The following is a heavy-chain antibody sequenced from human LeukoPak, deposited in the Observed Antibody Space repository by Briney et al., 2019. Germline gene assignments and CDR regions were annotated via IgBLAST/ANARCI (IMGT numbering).Heavy chain of an antibody. J-gene: IGHJ3*02. CDR1: GYTFTSYT. V-gene: IGHV1-18*01. Sequence: ASVKVSCKASGYTFTSYTMNWVRQAPGQGLEWMGWISGYNGNTDYAQKFQDRVTMTTDTSTSTAYMELRSLRSDDTAVYYCARGLDLKDAFAIWGQGTMVTVSS. CDR2: ISGYNGNT. D-gene: IGHD6-6*01. CDR3: ARGLDLKDAFAI.